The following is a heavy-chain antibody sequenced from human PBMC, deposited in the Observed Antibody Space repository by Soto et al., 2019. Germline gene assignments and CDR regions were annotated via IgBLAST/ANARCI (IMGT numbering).Heavy chain of an antibody. CDR2: ISTYNGNT. CDR3: AIYYYDSSGYHY. Sequence: QVQLVQSGAEVKKPGASVKVSCKASGYTFTTSGITWVRQAPGQGLEWMGWISTYNGNTNYAQSLQGRVTMTTETSPSTAYMELRSLRSDDTAVYYCAIYYYDSSGYHYWGQGTLVTVSS. CDR1: GYTFTTSG. J-gene: IGHJ4*02. D-gene: IGHD3-22*01. V-gene: IGHV1-18*01.